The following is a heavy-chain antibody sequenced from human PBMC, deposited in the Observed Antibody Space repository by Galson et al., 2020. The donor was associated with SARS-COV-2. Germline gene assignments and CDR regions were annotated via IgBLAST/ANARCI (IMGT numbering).Heavy chain of an antibody. CDR1: GFTFSSYD. J-gene: IGHJ6*03. CDR3: ARGSGNYYYYYYMDV. D-gene: IGHD6-13*01. CDR2: IGTAGDT. Sequence: GGSLRLSCAASGFTFSSYDMHWVRQATGKGLEWVSAIGTAGDTYYPGSVKGRFTISRENAKNSLYLQMNSLRAGDTAVYYCARGSGNYYYYYYMDVWGKGTTVTVSS. V-gene: IGHV3-13*01.